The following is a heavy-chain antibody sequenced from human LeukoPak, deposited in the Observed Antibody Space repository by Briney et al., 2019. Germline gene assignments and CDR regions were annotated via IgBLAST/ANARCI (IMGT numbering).Heavy chain of an antibody. Sequence: PGGSLRLSCAASGFTFSNYWMSWVRQAPGKGLEWVANIKQDGSEKYYVDSVKGRFTISRDNAKNSLYLQMNSLRAEDTAVYYCARDLGYSGSYWGQGTLVTVSS. CDR2: IKQDGSEK. D-gene: IGHD5-12*01. V-gene: IGHV3-7*01. CDR1: GFTFSNYW. J-gene: IGHJ4*02. CDR3: ARDLGYSGSY.